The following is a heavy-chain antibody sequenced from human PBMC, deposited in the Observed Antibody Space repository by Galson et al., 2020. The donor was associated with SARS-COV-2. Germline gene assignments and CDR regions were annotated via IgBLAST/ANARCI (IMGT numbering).Heavy chain of an antibody. CDR2: INSDGTST. CDR3: ATSGGGDPRGEY. CDR1: GITFKSYW. Sequence: GGSLRLSCVGSGITFKSYWMHWVRQAPGEGLVWVSRINSDGTSTSYVDSVKGRFTISRDNAKNTLYLQMNSLRAEDTAVYYCATSGGGDPRGEYWGQGTLVTVSS. D-gene: IGHD2-21*02. J-gene: IGHJ4*02. V-gene: IGHV3-74*01.